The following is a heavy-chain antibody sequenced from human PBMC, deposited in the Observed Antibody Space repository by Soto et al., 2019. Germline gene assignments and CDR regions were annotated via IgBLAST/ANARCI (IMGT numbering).Heavy chain of an antibody. CDR3: AKDPGYSSGWYYFDY. J-gene: IGHJ4*02. Sequence: GGSLRLSCAASGFTFSSYGMHWVRQAPGKGLEWVAVISYDGSNKYYADSVKGRFTISRDNSKNTLYLQMNSLRAEDTAVYYCAKDPGYSSGWYYFDYWGQGTLVTVSS. D-gene: IGHD6-19*01. CDR1: GFTFSSYG. V-gene: IGHV3-30*18. CDR2: ISYDGSNK.